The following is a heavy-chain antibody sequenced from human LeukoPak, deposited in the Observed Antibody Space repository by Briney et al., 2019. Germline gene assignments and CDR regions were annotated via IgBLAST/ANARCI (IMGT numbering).Heavy chain of an antibody. J-gene: IGHJ4*02. D-gene: IGHD6-6*01. CDR3: ARDPPYSGSHASATYIDY. Sequence: PGGSLRLSCAASGFTFSSYWMHWVRQAPGKGLVWVSRINSDGSSTSYADSVKGRFTISRDNAKNTLYLQMNSLRAEDTAVYYCARDPPYSGSHASATYIDYWGQGTLVTVSS. V-gene: IGHV3-74*01. CDR1: GFTFSSYW. CDR2: INSDGSST.